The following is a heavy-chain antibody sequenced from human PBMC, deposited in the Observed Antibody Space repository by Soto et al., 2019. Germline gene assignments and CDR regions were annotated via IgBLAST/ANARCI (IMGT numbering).Heavy chain of an antibody. Sequence: GGSLRLSCAASGFTFRSYGMHWVRQAPAKGLEWVAVISYDGSNKYYADSVKGRFTISRDNSKNTLYLQMNSLRAEDTAVYYCAKGGVGSTSNAFDIWGQGTMVTVSS. CDR2: ISYDGSNK. CDR1: GFTFRSYG. J-gene: IGHJ3*02. V-gene: IGHV3-30*18. CDR3: AKGGVGSTSNAFDI. D-gene: IGHD1-26*01.